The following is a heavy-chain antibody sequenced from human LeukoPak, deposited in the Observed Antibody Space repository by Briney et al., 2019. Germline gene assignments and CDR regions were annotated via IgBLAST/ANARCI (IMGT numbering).Heavy chain of an antibody. J-gene: IGHJ4*02. V-gene: IGHV3-33*08. D-gene: IGHD3-10*01. CDR1: GFTFSSYS. CDR2: IWYDGSNK. CDR3: ARDQDDGSGSYYNGGGPFDY. Sequence: GGSLRLSCAASGFTFSSYSMNWVRQAPGKGLEWVAVIWYDGSNKYYADSVKGRFTISKDNSKNTLYLQMNSLRAEDTAVYYCARDQDDGSGSYYNGGGPFDYWGQGTLVTVSS.